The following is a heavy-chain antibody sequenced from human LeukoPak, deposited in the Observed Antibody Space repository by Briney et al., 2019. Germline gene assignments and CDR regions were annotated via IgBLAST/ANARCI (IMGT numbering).Heavy chain of an antibody. Sequence: GGSLRLSCAASGFTVSSNYMSWVRQAPGKGLEWVSVIYSGGSTYYADSVKGRFTISRDNSKNTLYLQMNSLRAEDTAVYYCARSVEALAGTFAYWAQGTLATVS. V-gene: IGHV3-53*01. D-gene: IGHD6-19*01. CDR1: GFTVSSNY. CDR3: ARSVEALAGTFAY. CDR2: IYSGGST. J-gene: IGHJ4*02.